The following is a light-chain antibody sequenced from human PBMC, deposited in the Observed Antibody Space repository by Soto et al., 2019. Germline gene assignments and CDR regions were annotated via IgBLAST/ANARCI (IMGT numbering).Light chain of an antibody. CDR1: QSVRSY. CDR2: DAF. CDR3: QQYGSSPVT. V-gene: IGKV3-20*01. Sequence: EIVLTQSPATLSLSPGERATLSCRASQSVRSYLAWYQQKPGQTPRLLIYDAFNRAAGIPDRFSGSGSGTDFTPTISRLEPEDFAVYFCQQYGSSPVTFGGGTKVAIK. J-gene: IGKJ4*01.